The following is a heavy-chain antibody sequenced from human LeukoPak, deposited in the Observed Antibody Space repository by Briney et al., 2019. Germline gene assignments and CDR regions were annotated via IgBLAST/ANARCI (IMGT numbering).Heavy chain of an antibody. CDR3: TTDAESYYYGSDTY. CDR1: GFTFSNAW. J-gene: IGHJ4*02. Sequence: KTGGSLRLSCAASGFTFSNAWMNWVRQAPGKGLKWVGLIKSKTDGGTTDCAAPVKGRFTISRDDSKNTLYLQMNSLKTEDTAVYYCTTDAESYYYGSDTYWGQGTLVTVSS. D-gene: IGHD3-10*01. V-gene: IGHV3-15*01. CDR2: IKSKTDGGTT.